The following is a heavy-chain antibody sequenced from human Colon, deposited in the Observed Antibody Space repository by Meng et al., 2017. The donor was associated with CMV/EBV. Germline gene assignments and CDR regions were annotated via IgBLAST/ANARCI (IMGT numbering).Heavy chain of an antibody. CDR3: ARDTGGAGIDH. CDR1: GFTVTNGY. D-gene: IGHD3-16*01. V-gene: IGHV3-53*01. J-gene: IGHJ4*02. Sequence: GGSLRLSCAASGFTVTNGYMTWVRQAPGMGLEWVSIIYSGGSTNYADSVKGRFTVSRDISKNTVYLQMNNLRLEDTALYYCARDTGGAGIDHWGQGTLVTVSS. CDR2: IYSGGST.